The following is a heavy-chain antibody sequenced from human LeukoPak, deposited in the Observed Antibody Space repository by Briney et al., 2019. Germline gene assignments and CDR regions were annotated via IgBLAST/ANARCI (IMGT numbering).Heavy chain of an antibody. CDR3: ARGRESTPDY. CDR1: GFTFSRYA. CDR2: ISSSSSYI. Sequence: GGSLRLSCAASGFTFSRYAMTWVRQAPGKGLEWVSSISSSSSYIYYADSVKGRFTISRDNAKNSLYLQMNSLRAEDTAVYYCARGRESTPDYWGQGTLVTVSS. V-gene: IGHV3-21*01. J-gene: IGHJ4*02.